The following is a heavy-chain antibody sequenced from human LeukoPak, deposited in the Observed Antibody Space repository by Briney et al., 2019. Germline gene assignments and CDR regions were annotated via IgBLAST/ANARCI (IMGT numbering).Heavy chain of an antibody. CDR3: ARDREVVVAARLFDY. D-gene: IGHD2-15*01. V-gene: IGHV3-48*01. Sequence: GGSLRLSCAASGFTFSSYSMNWVRQAPGKGLEWVSSISSSSSTIYYADSVKGRFTISRDNAKNSLYLQMNSLRAEDTAVYYCARDREVVVAARLFDYWGQGTLVTVSS. CDR1: GFTFSSYS. J-gene: IGHJ4*02. CDR2: ISSSSSTI.